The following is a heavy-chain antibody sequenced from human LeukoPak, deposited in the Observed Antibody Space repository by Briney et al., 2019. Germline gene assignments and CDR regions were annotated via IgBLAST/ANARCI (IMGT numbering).Heavy chain of an antibody. CDR1: GYTFTSYD. V-gene: IGHV1-8*01. CDR3: AAAGTLRFYYYYGMDV. CDR2: MNPNSGNT. D-gene: IGHD6-13*01. Sequence: ASVKVSCKASGYTFTSYDINWVRQATGQGLEWMGWMNPNSGNTGYAQKFQGRVTMTRNTSISTAYMELSSLRSEDTAVYYCAAAGTLRFYYYYGMDVWGQGTTVTVSS. J-gene: IGHJ6*02.